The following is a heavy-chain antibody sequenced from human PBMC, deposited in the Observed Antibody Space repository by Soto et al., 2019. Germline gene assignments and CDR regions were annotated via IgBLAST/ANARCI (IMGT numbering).Heavy chain of an antibody. V-gene: IGHV3-74*01. CDR2: INPGGSIT. CDR3: ARVPTGKYGVWNY. D-gene: IGHD2-8*01. CDR1: GFTFSSYW. Sequence: EEQLVESGGGLVQPGGSLRRSCAASGFTFSSYWMHWVRQAPGKGLVWVSRINPGGSITAYADSVKGRFTISRDNAKNTMYLQMNTLRGDDTAVYYCARVPTGKYGVWNYWGQGTLVTVSS. J-gene: IGHJ4*02.